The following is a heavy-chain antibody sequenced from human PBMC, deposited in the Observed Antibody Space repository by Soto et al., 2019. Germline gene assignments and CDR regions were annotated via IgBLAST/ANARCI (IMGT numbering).Heavy chain of an antibody. CDR1: GYTFINYD. Sequence: ASVKVSCKASGYTFINYDISWVRQATGQGLEWMGWINPGSGKTGYANKFQGRVTMTRDASTSTAHLELSSLTSEDTAVYYCARMASSGTLNWFDPWGQGTLVTVSS. J-gene: IGHJ5*02. V-gene: IGHV1-8*02. CDR3: ARMASSGTLNWFDP. CDR2: INPGSGKT.